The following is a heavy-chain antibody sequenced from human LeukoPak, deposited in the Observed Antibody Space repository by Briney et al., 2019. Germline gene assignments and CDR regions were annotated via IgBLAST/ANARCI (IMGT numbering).Heavy chain of an antibody. CDR3: ARVKRYFDWLLKLPLRLTTDYGMDV. J-gene: IGHJ6*02. Sequence: GGSLRLSCAASGFTFSSYSMNWVRQAPGKGLEWVSYISSSSSTIYYADSVKGRFTISRDNAKNSLYLQMNSLRAEDTAVYYCARVKRYFDWLLKLPLRLTTDYGMDVWGQGTTVTVSS. D-gene: IGHD3-9*01. CDR2: ISSSSSTI. V-gene: IGHV3-48*01. CDR1: GFTFSSYS.